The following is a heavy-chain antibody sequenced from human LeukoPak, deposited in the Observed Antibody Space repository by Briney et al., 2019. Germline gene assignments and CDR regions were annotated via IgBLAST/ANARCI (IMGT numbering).Heavy chain of an antibody. V-gene: IGHV3-13*01. J-gene: IGHJ4*02. D-gene: IGHD3-10*01. Sequence: GGSLRLSCAASGFTFSSYDMHWVRQATGKGLEWVSAIGTAGDTYYPGSVKGRFTISRENAKNSLYLQMNSLRAGDTAVYYCARESDRGGPFDYWGQGTLVTVSS. CDR3: ARESDRGGPFDY. CDR2: IGTAGDT. CDR1: GFTFSSYD.